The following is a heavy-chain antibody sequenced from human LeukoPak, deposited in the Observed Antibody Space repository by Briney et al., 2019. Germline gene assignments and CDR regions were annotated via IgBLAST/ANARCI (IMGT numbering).Heavy chain of an antibody. CDR3: ALSPVPFEDYYYYYMDV. D-gene: IGHD3-9*01. Sequence: GGSLRLSCAASGFTFSSYAMSWVRQAPGKGLEWVSAISGSGGSTYYADSVKGRFTISRDNSKNTLYLQMNSLRTEDTAVYYCALSPVPFEDYYYYYMDVWGKGTTVTVSS. V-gene: IGHV3-23*01. CDR1: GFTFSSYA. CDR2: ISGSGGST. J-gene: IGHJ6*03.